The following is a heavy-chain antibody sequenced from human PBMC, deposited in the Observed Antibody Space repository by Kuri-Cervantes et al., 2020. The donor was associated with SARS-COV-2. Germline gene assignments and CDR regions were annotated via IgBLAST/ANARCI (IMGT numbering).Heavy chain of an antibody. D-gene: IGHD6-13*01. V-gene: IGHV3-11*01. Sequence: LSLTCVASGFTFRDYYMSWIRQAPGKGLEWTSYISSSDSTTYYADSVKGRFTISRDNAKRTLFLQMNSLRVDDTAVYYCSRDQVSAAGTANYWGQGALVTVSS. CDR1: GFTFRDYY. CDR3: SRDQVSAAGTANY. CDR2: ISSSDSTT. J-gene: IGHJ4*02.